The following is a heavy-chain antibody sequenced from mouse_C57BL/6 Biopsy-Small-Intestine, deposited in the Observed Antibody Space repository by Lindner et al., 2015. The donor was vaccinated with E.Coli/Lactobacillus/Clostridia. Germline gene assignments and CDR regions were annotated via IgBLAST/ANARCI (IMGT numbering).Heavy chain of an antibody. V-gene: IGHV1-54*01. Sequence: VQLQESGAELVRPGTSVKVSCTASGYAFTNYLIEWLKQRPGQGLEWIGLIYPGSGDTYYNENFKGKATLTADKSSSTAYMQLSSLTSEDSAVYFCTRQTRDYWGQGTTLTVSS. J-gene: IGHJ2*01. CDR2: IYPGSGDT. CDR1: GYAFTNYL. CDR3: TRQTRDY.